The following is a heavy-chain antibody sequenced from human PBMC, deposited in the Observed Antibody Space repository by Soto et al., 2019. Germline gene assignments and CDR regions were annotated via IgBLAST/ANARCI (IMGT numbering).Heavy chain of an antibody. CDR1: GFTFSSYA. V-gene: IGHV3-30-3*01. J-gene: IGHJ4*02. D-gene: IGHD5-12*01. Sequence: QVQLVESGGGVVQPGWSLRLSCAASGFTFSSYAMHWVRQAPGKGLEWVAVISYDGSNKYYADSVKGRFTISRDNSKNTLYLQMNSLRAEDTAVYYCARDLGRREMATIGLDYWGQGTLVTVSS. CDR2: ISYDGSNK. CDR3: ARDLGRREMATIGLDY.